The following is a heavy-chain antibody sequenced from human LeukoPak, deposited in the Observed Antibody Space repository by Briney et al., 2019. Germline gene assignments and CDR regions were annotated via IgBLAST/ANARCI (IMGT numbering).Heavy chain of an antibody. J-gene: IGHJ6*03. CDR1: GYTFTSYG. CDR2: INPSGGST. CDR3: ARGSTVSAYYYYYYMDV. V-gene: IGHV1-46*01. Sequence: GASVKVSCKASGYTFTSYGISWVRQAPGQGLEWMGIINPSGGSTSYAQKFQGRVTMIRDMSTSTVYMELSSLRSEDTAVYYCARGSTVSAYYYYYYMDVWGKGTTVTVSS. D-gene: IGHD4-11*01.